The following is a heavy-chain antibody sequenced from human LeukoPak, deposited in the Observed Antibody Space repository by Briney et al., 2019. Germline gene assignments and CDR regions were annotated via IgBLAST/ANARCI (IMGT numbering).Heavy chain of an antibody. V-gene: IGHV3-66*01. CDR2: IYSGGST. Sequence: GGSLRLSCAASGFTVSSNYMTWVRQAPGKGLEWVSVIYSGGSTYYADSVKGRFTISRDNSKNTLYLQMNSLRAEDTAVYYCARDLLHPGGGSGPFDYWGQGTLVTVSS. CDR1: GFTVSSNY. J-gene: IGHJ4*02. CDR3: ARDLLHPGGGSGPFDY. D-gene: IGHD3-10*01.